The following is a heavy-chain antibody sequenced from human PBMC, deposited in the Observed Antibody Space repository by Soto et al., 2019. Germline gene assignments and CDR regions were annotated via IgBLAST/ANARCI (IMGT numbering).Heavy chain of an antibody. J-gene: IGHJ6*02. V-gene: IGHV5-10-1*01. Sequence: LGESLKISCKGSGYSFTSYWISWVRQMPGKGLEWMGRIDPSDSYTNYSPSFQGHVTISADKSISTAYLQWSSLKASDTAMYYCARATLGIAPTTYGMDVWGQGTTVTVSS. D-gene: IGHD6-13*01. CDR1: GYSFTSYW. CDR3: ARATLGIAPTTYGMDV. CDR2: IDPSDSYT.